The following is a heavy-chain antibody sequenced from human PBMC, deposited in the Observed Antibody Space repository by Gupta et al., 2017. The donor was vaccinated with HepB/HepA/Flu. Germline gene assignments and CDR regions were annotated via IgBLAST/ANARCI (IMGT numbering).Heavy chain of an antibody. CDR2: MNPNSGNT. V-gene: IGHV1-8*01. CDR3: AAHPRVRTYDDFWSGYYTVDY. Sequence: VRQATGQGLEWMGWMNPNSGNTGYAQKFQGRVTMTRNTSIRTAYMELSSLRSEDTAVYYCAAHPRVRTYDDFWSGYYTVDYWGQGTLVTVSS. J-gene: IGHJ4*02. D-gene: IGHD3-3*01.